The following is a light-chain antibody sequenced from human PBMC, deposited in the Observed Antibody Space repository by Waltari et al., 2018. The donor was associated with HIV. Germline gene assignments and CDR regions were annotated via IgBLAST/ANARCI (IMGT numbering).Light chain of an antibody. CDR3: CSYVGSYTPGV. J-gene: IGLJ1*01. CDR2: DVS. CDR1: SSDVGGYNS. V-gene: IGLV2-11*01. Sequence: QSALTQPRSVSGSPGQSVTISCTGTSSDVGGYNSVSWYQQHPREAPKLMMYDVSKRPSGVPDRISGSKSGNSASLTISGLQAEDEAYYHCCSYVGSYTPGVFGSGTQGTVL.